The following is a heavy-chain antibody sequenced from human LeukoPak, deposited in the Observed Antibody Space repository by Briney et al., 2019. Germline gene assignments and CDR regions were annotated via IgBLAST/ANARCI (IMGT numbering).Heavy chain of an antibody. D-gene: IGHD3-22*01. CDR1: GFTVSSNY. Sequence: GSLRLSCAASGFTVSSNYMSWVRQAPGKGLEWVSVIYSGGSTYYADSVKGRFTISRDNSKNTLYLQMNSLRAEDTAVYYCARTSMINGAYYFDYWGQGTLVTVSS. J-gene: IGHJ4*02. CDR3: ARTSMINGAYYFDY. V-gene: IGHV3-66*01. CDR2: IYSGGST.